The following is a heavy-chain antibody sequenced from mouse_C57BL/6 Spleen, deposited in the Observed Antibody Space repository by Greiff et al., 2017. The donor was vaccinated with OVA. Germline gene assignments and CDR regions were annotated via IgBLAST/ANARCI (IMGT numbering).Heavy chain of an antibody. Sequence: QVQLQQPGAELVKPGASVKLSCKASGYTFTSYWMHWVKQRPGQGLEWIGMIHPNSGSTNYNEKFKSKATLTVDKSSSTAYMQLSSLTSEDSAVYYCARETMITHWYFDVWGTGTTVTVSS. J-gene: IGHJ1*03. D-gene: IGHD2-4*01. CDR1: GYTFTSYW. V-gene: IGHV1-64*01. CDR3: ARETMITHWYFDV. CDR2: IHPNSGST.